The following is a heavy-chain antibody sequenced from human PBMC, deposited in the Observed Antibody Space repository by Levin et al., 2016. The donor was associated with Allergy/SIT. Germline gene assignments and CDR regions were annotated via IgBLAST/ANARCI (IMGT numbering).Heavy chain of an antibody. J-gene: IGHJ4*02. D-gene: IGHD6-13*01. Sequence: WIRQPPGKGLEWIGSIYYSGSTYYNPSLKSRVTISVDTSKNQFSLKLSSVTAADTAVYYCARRGIAARVFDYWGQGTLVTVSS. V-gene: IGHV4-39*01. CDR2: IYYSGST. CDR3: ARRGIAARVFDY.